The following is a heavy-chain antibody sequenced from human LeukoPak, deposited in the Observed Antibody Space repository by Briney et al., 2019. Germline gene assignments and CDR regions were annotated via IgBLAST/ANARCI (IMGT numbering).Heavy chain of an antibody. D-gene: IGHD3-22*01. J-gene: IGHJ4*02. CDR3: RGMFYYDSSGPDY. V-gene: IGHV4-34*01. CDR2: INHSGST. CDR1: GGSFSGYY. Sequence: SETLSLTCAVYGGSFSGYYWSWIRQPPGKGLEWIGEINHSGSTNYNPSLKSRVTISVDTSKNQFSLKLSSVTAADTAVYYCRGMFYYDSSGPDYWGQGTLVTASS.